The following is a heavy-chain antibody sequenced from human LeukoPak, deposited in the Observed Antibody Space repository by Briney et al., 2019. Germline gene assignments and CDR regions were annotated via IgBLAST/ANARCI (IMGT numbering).Heavy chain of an antibody. CDR2: ISGSGGST. D-gene: IGHD3-22*01. J-gene: IGHJ4*02. CDR3: AKGNYYYDSSVLDY. CDR1: GFTFSSYA. V-gene: IGHV3-23*01. Sequence: PGGSLRLSCAASGFTFSSYAMSWVRQAPGKGLEWVSAISGSGGSTYYADSVKGRFTISRDNPKNTLYLQMNSLRAEDTAVYYCAKGNYYYDSSVLDYWGQGTLVTVSS.